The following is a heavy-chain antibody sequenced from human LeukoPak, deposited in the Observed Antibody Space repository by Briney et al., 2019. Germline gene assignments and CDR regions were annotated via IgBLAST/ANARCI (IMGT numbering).Heavy chain of an antibody. CDR1: GSTLTTIS. D-gene: IGHD3-9*01. Sequence: ASVKVSCTVSGSTLTTISIDWVRQAPGKGLEWMGSLSLRDGETIHAQKFQGRLKMTADTATDTAYMEMSSLESGDTALYYCATGAIVYDYWGQGTLVTVSS. V-gene: IGHV1-24*01. J-gene: IGHJ4*02. CDR3: ATGAIVYDY. CDR2: LSLRDGET.